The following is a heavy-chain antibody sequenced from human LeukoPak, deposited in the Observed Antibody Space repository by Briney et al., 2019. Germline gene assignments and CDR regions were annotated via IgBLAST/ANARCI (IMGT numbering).Heavy chain of an antibody. V-gene: IGHV1-8*01. CDR1: GYTFISDD. CDR3: ARGRVRSSGWYSLPNYYYYDMDV. CDR2: VNPNRGNT. Sequence: GSVKGSCEASGYTFISDDINGGRQAPGEGVEWMGWVNPNRGNTGYAQKFQGRVTMTRNTSMSTAYMELSSLRSEDTAVYYCARGRVRSSGWYSLPNYYYYDMDVWGKGTTVTISS. D-gene: IGHD6-13*01. J-gene: IGHJ6*03.